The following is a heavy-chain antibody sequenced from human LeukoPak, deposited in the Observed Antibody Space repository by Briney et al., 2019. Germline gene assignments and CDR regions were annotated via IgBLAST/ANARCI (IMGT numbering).Heavy chain of an antibody. CDR3: AKDGYSGFSHSWHVDS. Sequence: GASVKVSCKTSGYTFTGNYLHWVRQAPGEGLEWMGWINPNSGGTNYAQKFQGRVTLTRDTSISTAYMELSGLTSDDTAVYFCAKDGYSGFSHSWHVDSWGQGSLVTVSS. CDR2: INPNSGGT. V-gene: IGHV1-2*02. D-gene: IGHD5-12*01. J-gene: IGHJ4*02. CDR1: GYTFTGNY.